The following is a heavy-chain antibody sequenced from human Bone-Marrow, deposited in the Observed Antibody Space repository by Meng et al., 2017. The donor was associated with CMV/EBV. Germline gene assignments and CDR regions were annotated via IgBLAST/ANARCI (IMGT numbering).Heavy chain of an antibody. D-gene: IGHD2-15*01. CDR2: INHSGST. CDR1: GDSISGSIHH. V-gene: IGHV4-39*07. Sequence: GSLRLSCTVTGDSISGSIHHWGWIRQTPGKGLEWIGEINHSGSTNYNPSLKSRVTISVDTSKNQFSLKLSSVTAADTAVYYCARGSGEIAYYYYYGMDVWGQGTTVTVSS. J-gene: IGHJ6*02. CDR3: ARGSGEIAYYYYYGMDV.